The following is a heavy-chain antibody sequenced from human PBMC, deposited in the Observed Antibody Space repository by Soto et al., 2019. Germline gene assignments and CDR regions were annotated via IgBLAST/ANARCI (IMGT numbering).Heavy chain of an antibody. CDR3: AKGSRASRPYYFDQ. CDR2: ITDSGGDT. D-gene: IGHD6-6*01. J-gene: IGHJ4*02. Sequence: DVQLLESGGGLVQPGGSLRLSCVASDFTFSNYAMSWVRQAPGKGLEWVSAITDSGGDTYHADSVKGRLTISRDNSKNTLNLQMNSLRAEDTAVYYCAKGSRASRPYYFDQWGQGTLVTVSS. V-gene: IGHV3-23*01. CDR1: DFTFSNYA.